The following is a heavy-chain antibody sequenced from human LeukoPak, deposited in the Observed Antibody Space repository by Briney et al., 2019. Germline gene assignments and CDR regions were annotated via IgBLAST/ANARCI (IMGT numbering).Heavy chain of an antibody. CDR2: IGSVGDST. Sequence: PGGSLRLSCAASGFNFRDAAMTWVRQAPGKGLEWVSLIGSVGDSTYYADSVKGRFTISRDNSENTLSLQMNSLRVEDTAIYYCAKDIQLSTWGLGTMVTVPS. CDR1: GFNFRDAA. CDR3: AKDIQLST. V-gene: IGHV3-23*01. J-gene: IGHJ3*01. D-gene: IGHD5-24*01.